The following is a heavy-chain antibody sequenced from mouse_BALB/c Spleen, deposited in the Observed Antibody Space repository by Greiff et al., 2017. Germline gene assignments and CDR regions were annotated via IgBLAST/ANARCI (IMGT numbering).Heavy chain of an antibody. CDR1: GYSFTSYW. D-gene: IGHD2-14*01. J-gene: IGHJ2*01. CDR2: IHPSDSET. CDR3: ARHLLYDNYFDY. Sequence: QVHVKQSGAELVRPGASVKLSCKASGYSFTSYWMNWVKQRPGQGLEWIGMIHPSDSETRLNQKFKDKATLTVDKSSSTAYMQLSSPTSEDSAVYYCARHLLYDNYFDYWGQGTTLTVSS. V-gene: IGHV1-61*01.